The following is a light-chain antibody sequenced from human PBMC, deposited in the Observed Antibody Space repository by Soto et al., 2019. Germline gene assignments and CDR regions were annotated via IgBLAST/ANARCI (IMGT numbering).Light chain of an antibody. CDR1: SSDVGAYNY. CDR2: DVS. Sequence: QSVLTQPASVSGSPGQSITISCTGTSSDVGAYNYVSWYQHHPGNASKLMIYDVSNRPSGVSNRFSGSKSGNTASLTISGLQAEDEADYYCSSYTSSSTYVFGTGTKVTVL. CDR3: SSYTSSSTYV. J-gene: IGLJ1*01. V-gene: IGLV2-14*03.